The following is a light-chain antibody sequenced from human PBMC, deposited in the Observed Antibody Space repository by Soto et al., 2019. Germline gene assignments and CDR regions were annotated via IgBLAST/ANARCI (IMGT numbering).Light chain of an antibody. Sequence: QSALTQPASVSGSPGQSVTISCTGTSSDVGAYKYVSWYQQHPGKAPKLMIYEVSNRPSGVSNRFSGSKSGNTASLTVSGLQAEDEADYYCSSYAGSNNPFVFGTGTKVTVL. J-gene: IGLJ1*01. CDR2: EVS. CDR1: SSDVGAYKY. CDR3: SSYAGSNNPFV. V-gene: IGLV2-14*01.